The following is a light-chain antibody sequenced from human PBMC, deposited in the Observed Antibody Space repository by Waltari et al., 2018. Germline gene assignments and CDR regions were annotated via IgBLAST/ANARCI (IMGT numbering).Light chain of an antibody. Sequence: DIVMTQSPDSLAVSLGERATINCKPSQSVLYSSDNKNYLAWYQQKAGQPPKLLIYWASTRESGVPDRFSGSGSGTDFTLTISSLQAEDVAVYYCQQYYTTLWTFGQGTKVEIK. CDR3: QQYYTTLWT. CDR1: QSVLYSSDNKNY. CDR2: WAS. J-gene: IGKJ1*01. V-gene: IGKV4-1*01.